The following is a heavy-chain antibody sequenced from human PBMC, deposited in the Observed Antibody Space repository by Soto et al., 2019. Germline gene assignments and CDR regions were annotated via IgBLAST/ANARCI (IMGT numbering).Heavy chain of an antibody. J-gene: IGHJ4*02. V-gene: IGHV2-5*02. D-gene: IGHD1-1*01. CDR1: GFSLSTSGVG. CDR2: IYWDDDK. CDR3: AHRVGLHGNWNGGSFAF. Sequence: QISLKESGPTRVKPTQTLTLTCTFSGFSLSTSGVGVGWIRQPPGKALQQLALIYWDDDKRYSPSLKSRLTITKDTSKNKFVLTMTNIDPVDTATYYCAHRVGLHGNWNGGSFAFWGQGAQVTVSS.